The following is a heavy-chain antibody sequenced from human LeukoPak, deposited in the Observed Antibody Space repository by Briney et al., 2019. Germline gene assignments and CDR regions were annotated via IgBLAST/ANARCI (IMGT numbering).Heavy chain of an antibody. Sequence: GASVKVSCKASGYTFTSYYMHWVRQAPGQGLEWMGITNPSGGSTSYAQKFQGRVTMTRDTSTSTVYMELSSLRSEDTAVYYCARVPSSKRGVVPAALFLRPSRARAYYYYGMDVWGQGTTVTVSS. D-gene: IGHD2-2*01. J-gene: IGHJ6*02. V-gene: IGHV1-46*01. CDR1: GYTFTSYY. CDR2: TNPSGGST. CDR3: ARVPSSKRGVVPAALFLRPSRARAYYYYGMDV.